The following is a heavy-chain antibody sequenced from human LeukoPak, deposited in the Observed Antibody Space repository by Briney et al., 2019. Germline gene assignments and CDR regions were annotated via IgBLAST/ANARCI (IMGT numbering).Heavy chain of an antibody. J-gene: IGHJ4*02. Sequence: GGSLRLSCAASGFTFSNYGMNWVRQAPGKGLEWVSRISGTGGTTFYADSVKGRFTISRDNSKNTLYLQMNSLRAEDTAVYYCARTNPGYNFDYWGQGTLVTVSS. CDR1: GFTFSNYG. D-gene: IGHD5-18*01. V-gene: IGHV3-23*01. CDR3: ARTNPGYNFDY. CDR2: ISGTGGTT.